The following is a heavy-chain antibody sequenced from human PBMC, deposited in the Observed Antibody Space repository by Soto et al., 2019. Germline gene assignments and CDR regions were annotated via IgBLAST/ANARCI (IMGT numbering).Heavy chain of an antibody. J-gene: IGHJ1*01. Sequence: PGGSLRLSCAASGFTFSGHTINWVRQAPGKGLEWVSAISGSGGSTYYADSVKGRFTISRDNSKNTLYLQMNSLRAEDTAVYYCATPLLFPDLYAEYFQHWGQGTLVTVSS. D-gene: IGHD3-10*01. V-gene: IGHV3-23*01. CDR3: ATPLLFPDLYAEYFQH. CDR2: ISGSGGST. CDR1: GFTFSGHT.